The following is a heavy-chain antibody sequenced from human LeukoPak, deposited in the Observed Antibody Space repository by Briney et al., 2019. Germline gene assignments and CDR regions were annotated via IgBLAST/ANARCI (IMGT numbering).Heavy chain of an antibody. D-gene: IGHD6-13*01. CDR3: ARERSSSWSLPFDY. CDR2: IYTSGGT. CDR1: GVSISSYY. J-gene: IGHJ4*02. V-gene: IGHV4-4*07. Sequence: PSETLSLTCTVSGVSISSYYWSWIRQPAGKGLEWIGRIYTSGGTNYNPSLKSRVTMSVDTSKNQFSLILSSVTAADTAVYYCARERSSSWSLPFDYWGQGTLVTVSS.